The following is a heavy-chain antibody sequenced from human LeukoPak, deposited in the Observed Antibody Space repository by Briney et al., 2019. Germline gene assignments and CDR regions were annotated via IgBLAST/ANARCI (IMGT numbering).Heavy chain of an antibody. CDR1: GFTFSSYE. CDR2: ISGGSTYI. Sequence: GGSLRLSCAASGFTFSSYEMNWVRQATGKGLEWVSYISGGSTYIYYADSEKGRFTISRDNAENSLYLQMNSLRAEDTAVYYCARGSYGDYVPFDYWGQGTLVTVSS. V-gene: IGHV3-21*05. J-gene: IGHJ4*02. CDR3: ARGSYGDYVPFDY. D-gene: IGHD4-17*01.